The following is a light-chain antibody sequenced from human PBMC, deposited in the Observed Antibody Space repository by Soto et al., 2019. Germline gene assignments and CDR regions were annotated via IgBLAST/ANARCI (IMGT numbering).Light chain of an antibody. CDR3: QQYNNWPALT. CDR1: QSVSSN. V-gene: IGKV3-15*01. CDR2: GAS. J-gene: IGKJ4*01. Sequence: EIVMTQSPATLSVSPGERATLSCRASQSVSSNLAWYQQNPGQAPRLLIYGASTRATGIPARFSGSGSGTEFTPTISSLQSEDLAVYYCQQYNNWPALTVGGGTKVDIK.